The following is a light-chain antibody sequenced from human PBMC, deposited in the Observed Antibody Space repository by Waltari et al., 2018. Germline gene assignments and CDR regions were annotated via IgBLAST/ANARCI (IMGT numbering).Light chain of an antibody. J-gene: IGKJ2*02. CDR1: QSISTF. CDR3: QQSYFTPST. Sequence: DIQMTQSPSSLSASLGDRVTITCRASQSISTFLNWYQQKPGEAPKLLVYTASALQSGVPLRFSGSGSGTDFTVTISSLQPEDSATYFCQQSYFTPSTFGRGTKVEIK. CDR2: TAS. V-gene: IGKV1-39*01.